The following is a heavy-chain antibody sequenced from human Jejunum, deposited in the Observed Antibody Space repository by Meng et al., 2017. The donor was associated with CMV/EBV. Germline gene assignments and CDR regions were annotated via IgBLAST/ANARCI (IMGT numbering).Heavy chain of an antibody. Sequence: YTFTGYSIHWVRQAPGQGLEYMGRINPNSGVTNYAQKFQGRVTMTRDTSISTAYMELSRLTSDDTAVYYCARPLIVATAPGDWYFDLWGRGTLVTVSS. CDR3: ARPLIVATAPGDWYFDL. D-gene: IGHD6-13*01. J-gene: IGHJ2*01. CDR2: INPNSGVT. CDR1: YTFTGYS. V-gene: IGHV1-2*06.